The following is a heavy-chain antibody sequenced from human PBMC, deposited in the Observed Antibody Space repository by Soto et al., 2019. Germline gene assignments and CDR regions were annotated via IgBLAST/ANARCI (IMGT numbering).Heavy chain of an antibody. D-gene: IGHD3-16*01. V-gene: IGHV1-69*01. CDR2: IIPIFGTA. J-gene: IGHJ4*02. CDR1: GGTFSSYA. Sequence: QVQLVQSGAEVKKPGSSVKVSCKASGGTFSSYAISWVRQAPGQGLEWMGGIIPIFGTANYAQKFQGRVTITPDESTRTAFMGLSSLRSEDTAVYYFPQTLRGGGEDYWGQGTLVTVSS. CDR3: PQTLRGGGEDY.